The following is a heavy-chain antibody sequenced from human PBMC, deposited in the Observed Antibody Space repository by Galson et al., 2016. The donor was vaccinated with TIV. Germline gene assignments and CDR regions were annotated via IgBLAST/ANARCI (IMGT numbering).Heavy chain of an antibody. CDR3: ATAGYCNLNSYGMDV. J-gene: IGHJ6*02. CDR2: IYYSGTT. Sequence: ETLSLTCSVSGGSISSYYWSWIRQPPGKGLEWIGYIYYSGTTKYNPSLKSRVSISADTSKTQLSLRLSSVTAADTAVYYCATAGYCNLNSYGMDVWGQGTTVTVSS. D-gene: IGHD2/OR15-2a*01. CDR1: GGSISSYY. V-gene: IGHV4-59*01.